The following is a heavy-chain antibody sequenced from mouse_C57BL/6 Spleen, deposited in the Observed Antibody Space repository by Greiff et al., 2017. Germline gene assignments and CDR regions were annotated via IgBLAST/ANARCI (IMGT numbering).Heavy chain of an antibody. V-gene: IGHV1-55*01. CDR2: IYPGSGST. J-gene: IGHJ1*03. CDR1: GYTFTSYW. CDR3: ARMDYSNSYWYFDV. D-gene: IGHD2-5*01. Sequence: QVQLQQPGAELVKPGASVKMSCKASGYTFTSYWITWVKQRPGQGLEWIGDIYPGSGSTNYNEKFKSKATLTVDTSSSTAYMQLSSLTSEDSAVYYCARMDYSNSYWYFDVWGTGTTVTVSS.